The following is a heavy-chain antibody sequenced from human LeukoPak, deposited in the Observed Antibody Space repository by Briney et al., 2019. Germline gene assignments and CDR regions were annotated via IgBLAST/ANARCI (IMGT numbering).Heavy chain of an antibody. J-gene: IGHJ4*02. CDR1: GFTVSSNY. Sequence: PGGSLRLSCSASGFTVSSNYMSWVRQAPGKWLEWVSVIYSGGSTYYAASVKGRFTISRDNSKNTLYLQMNSLRAEDTAVYYCARGRVTPFDYWGQGTLVTVSS. V-gene: IGHV3-53*01. D-gene: IGHD2-21*02. CDR3: ARGRVTPFDY. CDR2: IYSGGST.